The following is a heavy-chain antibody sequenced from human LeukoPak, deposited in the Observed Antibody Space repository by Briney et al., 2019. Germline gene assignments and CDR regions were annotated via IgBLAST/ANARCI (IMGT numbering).Heavy chain of an antibody. CDR2: IYHSGST. CDR1: GGSISSSSYY. V-gene: IGHV4-39*07. D-gene: IGHD3-9*01. Sequence: SETLSLTCTVSGGSISSSSYYWGWIRQPPGKGLEWIGSIYHSGSTYYNPSLKSRVTISVDTSKNQFSLKLSSVTAADTAVYYCARLRYFDWFGLDYWGQGTLVTVSS. J-gene: IGHJ4*02. CDR3: ARLRYFDWFGLDY.